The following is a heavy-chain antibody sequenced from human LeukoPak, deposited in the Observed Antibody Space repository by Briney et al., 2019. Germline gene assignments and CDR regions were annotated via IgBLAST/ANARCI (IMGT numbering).Heavy chain of an antibody. D-gene: IGHD2-15*01. Sequence: GGSLRLSCAASGFTFSSYWMSWVCQAPGKGLEWVANIKQDGSEEYYVDSVKGRFTISRDNAKNSLYLQMNSLRAEDTAVYYCAREEIVVVVAATEAFDYWGQGTLVTVSS. CDR2: IKQDGSEE. J-gene: IGHJ4*02. CDR3: AREEIVVVVAATEAFDY. V-gene: IGHV3-7*03. CDR1: GFTFSSYW.